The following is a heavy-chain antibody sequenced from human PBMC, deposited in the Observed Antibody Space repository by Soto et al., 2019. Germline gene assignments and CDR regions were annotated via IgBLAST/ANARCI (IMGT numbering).Heavy chain of an antibody. D-gene: IGHD2-2*01. CDR2: ISGSGGST. V-gene: IGHV3-23*01. J-gene: IGHJ4*02. CDR3: AKGYCSSTSCYADY. CDR1: GFTFSSYA. Sequence: EVQLLESGGGLVQPGGSLRLSCAASGFTFSSYAMSWVRQTTRKGLEWVSAISGSGGSTYYADSVKGRFTISRDNSKNPLYLQMNRLRAEDTAVYYCAKGYCSSTSCYADYWGQGTLVTVSS.